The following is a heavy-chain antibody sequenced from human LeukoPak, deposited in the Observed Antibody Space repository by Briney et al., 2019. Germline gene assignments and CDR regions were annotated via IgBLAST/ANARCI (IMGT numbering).Heavy chain of an antibody. CDR1: GGTLISYA. J-gene: IGHJ3*02. CDR3: ARVRRGWTIDI. D-gene: IGHD6-19*01. CDR2: IIPIFGTA. V-gene: IGHV1-69*13. Sequence: SVKVSCKASGGTLISYAISWVRQAPGQGLEWMGGIIPIFGTANYAQKFQGRVTITADESTSTAYMELSSLRSEDTAVYYCARVRRGWTIDIWGQGTMVTVSS.